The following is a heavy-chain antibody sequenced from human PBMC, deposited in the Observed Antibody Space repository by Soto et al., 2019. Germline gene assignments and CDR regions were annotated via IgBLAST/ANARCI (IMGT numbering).Heavy chain of an antibody. CDR3: AREVRIYYYGSVEVRDNWFDP. V-gene: IGHV4-59*01. CDR2: IYYSGST. D-gene: IGHD3-10*01. CDR1: GGSISSYY. J-gene: IGHJ5*02. Sequence: PSETLSLTCTVSGGSISSYYWSWIRQPPGKGLEWIGYIYYSGSTNYNPSLKSRVTISVDTSKNQFSLKLSSVTAADTAVYYCAREVRIYYYGSVEVRDNWFDPWRQGTLITVSS.